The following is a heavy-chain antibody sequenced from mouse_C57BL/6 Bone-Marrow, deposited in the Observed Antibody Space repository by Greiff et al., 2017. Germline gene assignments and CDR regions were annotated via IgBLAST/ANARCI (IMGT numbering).Heavy chain of an antibody. CDR2: INPGSGGT. V-gene: IGHV1-54*01. CDR1: GYAFTNYL. CDR3: ARGGSSYFDY. D-gene: IGHD1-1*01. Sequence: QVQLQQSGAELVRPGTSVKVSCKASGYAFTNYLIEWVKQRPGQGLEWIGVINPGSGGTNYNEKFKCKATLTADKSSSTAYMQLSSLTSEDSAVYFCARGGSSYFDYWGQGTTLTVSS. J-gene: IGHJ2*01.